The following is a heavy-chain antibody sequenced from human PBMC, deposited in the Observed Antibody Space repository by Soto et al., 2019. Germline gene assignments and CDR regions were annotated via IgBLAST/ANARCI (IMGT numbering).Heavy chain of an antibody. CDR1: GGTFSSYT. D-gene: IGHD3-9*01. V-gene: IGHV1-69*04. J-gene: IGHJ4*02. Sequence: SVKVSCKASGGTFSSYTISWVRQAPGQGLEWMGRIIPILGIANYAQKFQGRVTITADKSTSTAYMELSSLRSEDTAVYYFSREFLDNYDILTGLREWGQGTRVT. CDR2: IIPILGIA. CDR3: SREFLDNYDILTGLRE.